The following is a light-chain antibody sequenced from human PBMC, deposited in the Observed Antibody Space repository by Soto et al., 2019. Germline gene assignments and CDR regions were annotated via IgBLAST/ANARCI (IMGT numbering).Light chain of an antibody. CDR3: QEYHNWPPLT. J-gene: IGKJ4*01. Sequence: EIVMTQSPATLSVSPGERATLSCRASQSVSNKLAWYQQKPGQAPRLLIYGASTRATGIPARFSGSGSGTEFTLTISSLQSEDLAVYYCQEYHNWPPLTFGGGTKVEIK. V-gene: IGKV3-15*01. CDR2: GAS. CDR1: QSVSNK.